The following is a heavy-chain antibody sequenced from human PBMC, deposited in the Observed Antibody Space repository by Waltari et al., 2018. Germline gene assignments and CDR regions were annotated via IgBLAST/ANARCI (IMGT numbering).Heavy chain of an antibody. V-gene: IGHV1-69*13. CDR1: GGTFSSYA. D-gene: IGHD3-16*01. Sequence: QVQLVQSGAEVKKPGSSVKVSCKASGGTFSSYAISWVRQAPGQGLEWMGGMIPICGTANNAQKFQGRDTITADEPTSTAYMELSSLRSEDTAVYYCARVDDSDAFDIWGQGTMVTVSS. CDR3: ARVDDSDAFDI. J-gene: IGHJ3*02. CDR2: MIPICGTA.